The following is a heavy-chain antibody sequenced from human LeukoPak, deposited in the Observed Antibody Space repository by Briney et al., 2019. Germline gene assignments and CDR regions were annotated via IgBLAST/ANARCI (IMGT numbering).Heavy chain of an antibody. Sequence: GGSLSLSFAVSGFTFSSYGMHWVRQAPGKGLEWVAVISYDGSNKYYADSVKGRFTLSRDNAKNSLYLQMNSLRAEDTAMYYCAISPWRELSFGSFNIWGQGTMVTVSS. CDR1: GFTFSSYG. CDR2: ISYDGSNK. J-gene: IGHJ3*02. D-gene: IGHD3-16*02. V-gene: IGHV3-30*03. CDR3: AISPWRELSFGSFNI.